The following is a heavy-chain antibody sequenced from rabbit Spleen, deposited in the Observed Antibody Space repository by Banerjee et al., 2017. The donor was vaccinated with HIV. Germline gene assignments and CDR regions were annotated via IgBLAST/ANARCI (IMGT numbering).Heavy chain of an antibody. V-gene: IGHV1S45*01. CDR3: TINFDL. CDR1: GFSFSSRHW. Sequence: QEQLEESGGDLVKPEGSLTLTCTASGFSFSSRHWIHWVRQAPGRGLEWIARIYAGDGTTDYASWVNGRFSISKTSSTTVTLQMTSLTAADTATYFCTINFDLWGQGTLVTVS. CDR2: IYAGDGTT. J-gene: IGHJ4*01.